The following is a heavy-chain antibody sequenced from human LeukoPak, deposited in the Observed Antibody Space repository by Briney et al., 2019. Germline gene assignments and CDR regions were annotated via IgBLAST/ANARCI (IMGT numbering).Heavy chain of an antibody. D-gene: IGHD3-22*01. CDR1: GFTFSSYE. CDR2: ISSSGTTI. CDR3: ARTYYPYLQH. J-gene: IGHJ1*01. V-gene: IGHV3-48*03. Sequence: GGLLRLSCAASGFTFSSYEMNWVRQAPGKGLERVSYISSSGTTIYYADSVKGRFTISRDNAKNSLYLQMNSLRAEDTAVYYCARTYYPYLQHWGQGTLVTVSS.